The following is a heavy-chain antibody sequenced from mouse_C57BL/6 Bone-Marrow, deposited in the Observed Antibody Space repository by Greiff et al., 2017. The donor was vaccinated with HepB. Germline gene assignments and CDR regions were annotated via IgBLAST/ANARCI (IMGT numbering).Heavy chain of an antibody. CDR2: IDPSDSYT. Sequence: QVQLQQPGAELVMPGASVKLSCKASGYTFTSYWMHWVKQRPGQGLEWIGEIDPSDSYTNYNQKFKGKSTLTVDKSSSTAYMQLSSLTSEDSAVYYCARLDFSTTVVADWYFDVWGTGTTVTVSS. V-gene: IGHV1-69*01. J-gene: IGHJ1*03. D-gene: IGHD1-1*01. CDR3: ARLDFSTTVVADWYFDV. CDR1: GYTFTSYW.